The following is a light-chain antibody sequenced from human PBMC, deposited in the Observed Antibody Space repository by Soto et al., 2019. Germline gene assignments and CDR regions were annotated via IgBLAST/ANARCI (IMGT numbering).Light chain of an antibody. Sequence: DNLIMQSPSSMSASVGDRGTITCGASQGISKYLAWYQQKPGKVPKLLIYAASTLQSGVPSRFSGSGSGTDFTLTISSLQPEDVATYYCQKYNSAPQTFGQGTKVEIK. CDR3: QKYNSAPQT. CDR1: QGISKY. CDR2: AAS. V-gene: IGKV1-27*01. J-gene: IGKJ1*01.